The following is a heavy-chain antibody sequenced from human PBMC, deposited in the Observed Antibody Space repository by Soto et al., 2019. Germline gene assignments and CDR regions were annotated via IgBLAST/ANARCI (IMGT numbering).Heavy chain of an antibody. CDR1: GYTFTGYY. CDR3: ARGGVYSSSSLAFDI. CDR2: INPNSGGT. Sequence: ASVKVSCKASGYTFTGYYMHWVRQAPGQGLEWMGWINPNSGGTNYAQKFQGWVTMTRNTSISTAYMELSSLRSEDTAVYYCARGGVYSSSSLAFDIWGQGTMVTVSS. D-gene: IGHD6-6*01. J-gene: IGHJ3*02. V-gene: IGHV1-2*04.